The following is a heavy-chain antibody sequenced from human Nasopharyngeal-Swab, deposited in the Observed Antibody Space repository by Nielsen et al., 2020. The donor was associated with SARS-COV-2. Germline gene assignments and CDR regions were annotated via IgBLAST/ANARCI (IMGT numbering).Heavy chain of an antibody. V-gene: IGHV3-48*04. CDR3: TRDHYDSSGYPGY. CDR1: GFSFRTYS. Sequence: GGSLRLSCAASGFSFRTYSMNWVRQAPGKGLEWLSHISGTSSTISYADSVKGRFTISRDNAENSLFLQMNSLRAEDTAVYYCTRDHYDSSGYPGYWGQGTLVTVSS. D-gene: IGHD3-22*01. CDR2: ISGTSSTI. J-gene: IGHJ4*02.